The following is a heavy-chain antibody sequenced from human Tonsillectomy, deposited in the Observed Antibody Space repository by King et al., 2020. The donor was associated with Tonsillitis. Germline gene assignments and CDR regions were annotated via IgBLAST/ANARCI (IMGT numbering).Heavy chain of an antibody. V-gene: IGHV3-9*01. Sequence: VQLVQSGGGLVQPGRSLRLSCEASGFTFDDYGMHWVRQAPGKGLEWVSGISWNGAYIDYADSVKGRFTISRDNAKNSLYLLMNSVRAEDTALYFCAKDVTAGNSYFSILDVWGHGTTVTVSS. J-gene: IGHJ6*02. CDR2: ISWNGAYI. D-gene: IGHD2-21*01. CDR3: AKDVTAGNSYFSILDV. CDR1: GFTFDDYG.